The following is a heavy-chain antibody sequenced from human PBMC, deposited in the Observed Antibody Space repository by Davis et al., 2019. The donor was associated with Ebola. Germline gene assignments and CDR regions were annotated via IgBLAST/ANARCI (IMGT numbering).Heavy chain of an antibody. CDR2: INPSGGST. Sequence: ASVKVSCKASGYTFTSYYMHWVRQAPGQGLEWMGIINPSGGSTSYAQKFQGRVTMTRDTSTSTVYMELSSLRSEDTAVYYCARALNEGSSVSWFDPWGQGTLVTVSS. CDR3: ARALNEGSSVSWFDP. J-gene: IGHJ5*02. CDR1: GYTFTSYY. D-gene: IGHD6-13*01. V-gene: IGHV1-46*01.